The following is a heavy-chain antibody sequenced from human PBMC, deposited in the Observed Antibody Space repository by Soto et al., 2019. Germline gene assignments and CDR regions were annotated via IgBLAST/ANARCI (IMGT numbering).Heavy chain of an antibody. D-gene: IGHD3-3*01. Sequence: SVKVSCKASGGTFSSYAISWVRQAPGQGLEWMGGIIPIFGTANYAQKFQGRVTITADKSTSTAYMELSSLRSEEKAVYYCARGLRIRSAHAFDIWGQGTMVTVSS. CDR3: ARGLRIRSAHAFDI. J-gene: IGHJ3*02. CDR2: IIPIFGTA. CDR1: GGTFSSYA. V-gene: IGHV1-69*06.